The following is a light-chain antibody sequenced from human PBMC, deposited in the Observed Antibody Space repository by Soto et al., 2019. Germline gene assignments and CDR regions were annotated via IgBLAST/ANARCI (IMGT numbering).Light chain of an antibody. J-gene: IGKJ2*01. CDR2: DAS. CDR3: QQYNSYPYT. V-gene: IGKV1-5*01. CDR1: QSISTW. Sequence: DIQMTQSPSTVSASVGDGVTITCRASQSISTWLAWYQQKPGKAPNLLIYDASTLESGGPSGFSGSGSGTEFSLTTSSLQLSDSAAYYCQQYNSYPYTFGQGTKVEIK.